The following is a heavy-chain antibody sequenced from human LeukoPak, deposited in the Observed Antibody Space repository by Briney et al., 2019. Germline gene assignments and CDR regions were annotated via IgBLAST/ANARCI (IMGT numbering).Heavy chain of an antibody. D-gene: IGHD2-2*01. CDR2: IKQDGSEK. Sequence: GGSLRLSCAASGFTFISYAMSWVRRAPGKGLEWVANIKQDGSEKYYVDSVKGRFTISRDNAKNSLYLQMNSLRAEDTAVYYCARDQTGYCSSTSCYADSNWFDPWGQGTLVTVSS. J-gene: IGHJ5*02. CDR1: GFTFISYA. V-gene: IGHV3-7*01. CDR3: ARDQTGYCSSTSCYADSNWFDP.